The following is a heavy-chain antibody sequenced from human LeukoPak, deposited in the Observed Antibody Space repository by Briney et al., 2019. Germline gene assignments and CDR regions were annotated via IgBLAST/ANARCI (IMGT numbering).Heavy chain of an antibody. CDR1: GFTYSSYS. Sequence: GGSLRLSCAASGFTYSSYSMNWVRQAPGKGLEWVSAISGSGGSTYYADSVKGRFTISRDNSKNTLYLQMNSLRAEDTAVYYCASRTLSIWADAFDIWGQGTMVTVSS. D-gene: IGHD3-16*01. CDR3: ASRTLSIWADAFDI. V-gene: IGHV3-23*01. J-gene: IGHJ3*02. CDR2: ISGSGGST.